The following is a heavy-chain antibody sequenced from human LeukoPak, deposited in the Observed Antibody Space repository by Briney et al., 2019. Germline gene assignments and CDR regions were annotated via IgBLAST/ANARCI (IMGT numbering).Heavy chain of an antibody. CDR2: IYYSGST. Sequence: AAETLSLTCTVSGGSISSSSYYWGWIRQPPRKGLEWIGNIYYSGSTYYNASLQSRVTLSIDTSKNQFSLRLSSVTAADTAMYFCAKSGGYGLIDYWGQGTLVTVSS. V-gene: IGHV4-39*01. CDR3: AKSGGYGLIDY. CDR1: GGSISSSSYY. J-gene: IGHJ4*02. D-gene: IGHD1-26*01.